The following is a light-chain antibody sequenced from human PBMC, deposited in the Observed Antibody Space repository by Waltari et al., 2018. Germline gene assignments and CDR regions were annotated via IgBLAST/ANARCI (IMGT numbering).Light chain of an antibody. Sequence: QSVLTQAPSASGTPGQRVTISCSGSRSNLGSNTVNWYQQVPGTAPKRLIYADNQRPSWVPGRFSGSRSGTSASLAISGLQSADEADYYCAAWDDSVEGPLFGGGTKLTVL. CDR2: ADN. CDR1: RSNLGSNT. J-gene: IGLJ2*01. V-gene: IGLV1-44*01. CDR3: AAWDDSVEGPL.